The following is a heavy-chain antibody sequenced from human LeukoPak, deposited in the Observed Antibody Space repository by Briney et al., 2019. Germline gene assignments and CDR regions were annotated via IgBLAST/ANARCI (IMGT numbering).Heavy chain of an antibody. CDR3: TRGAGWLIDY. V-gene: IGHV4-34*01. CDR1: GGSFSGYY. Sequence: SETLSLTCAVYGGSFSGYYWSWIRQPPGKGLEWIGEINHSGSTNYNPSLKSRVTISADTSKNQFSLKLNSMTTADTAVYYCTRGAGWLIDYWGQGILVTVSS. J-gene: IGHJ4*02. CDR2: INHSGST. D-gene: IGHD3-16*01.